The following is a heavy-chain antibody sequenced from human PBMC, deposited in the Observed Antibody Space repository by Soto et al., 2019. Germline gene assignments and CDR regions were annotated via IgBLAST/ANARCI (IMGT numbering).Heavy chain of an antibody. CDR2: ISAYNGNT. Sequence: EASVKVSCKASGYTFTSYGISWVRQAPGQGLEWMGWISAYNGNTNYAQKLQGRVTMTTDTSTSTAYMELRSLRSDDTAVYYCARDTFYSTFDYYYYMDVWGKGTTVTVSS. D-gene: IGHD4-4*01. V-gene: IGHV1-18*01. CDR3: ARDTFYSTFDYYYYMDV. CDR1: GYTFTSYG. J-gene: IGHJ6*03.